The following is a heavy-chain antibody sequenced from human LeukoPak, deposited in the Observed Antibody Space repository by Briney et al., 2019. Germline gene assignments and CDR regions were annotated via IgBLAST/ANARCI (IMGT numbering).Heavy chain of an antibody. V-gene: IGHV1-69*06. D-gene: IGHD3-22*01. CDR1: GGTFSNYA. CDR2: IIPIFGTA. CDR3: ARAYYYDSSGTLYYFDY. J-gene: IGHJ4*02. Sequence: SVKVSCKASGGTFSNYAISWVRQAPGQGLEWMGGIIPIFGTANYAQKFQGRVTITADKSTSTAYMELSSLRSEDTAVYYCARAYYYDSSGTLYYFDYWGQGTLVTVSS.